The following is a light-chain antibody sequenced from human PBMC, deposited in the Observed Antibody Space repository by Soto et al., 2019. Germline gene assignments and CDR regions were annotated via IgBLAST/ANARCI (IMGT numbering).Light chain of an antibody. CDR1: SSDVGVYNY. Sequence: QSALTQPRSVSGSPGQSVTISCTGTSSDVGVYNYVSWYQQYPGKAPQLVIYDVIKRPSGVPYRFSGSKSGNTASLTISGLQAEDEADYYCCSYAGSSLWVFGGGTELAVL. CDR3: CSYAGSSLWV. J-gene: IGLJ3*02. V-gene: IGLV2-11*01. CDR2: DVI.